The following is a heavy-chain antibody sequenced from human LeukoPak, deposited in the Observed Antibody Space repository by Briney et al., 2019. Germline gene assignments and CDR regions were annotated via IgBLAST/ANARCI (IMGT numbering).Heavy chain of an antibody. V-gene: IGHV3-23*01. Sequence: GGSLRLSCAASGFTFSSSAMTWVRQAPGKGLEWVSTVSDSGDNTYYADSVKGRFTISRDNSKNTLYLQMNRLRAEDTAVYYCATGEFDPWGQGTLVSVSS. CDR3: ATGEFDP. CDR1: GFTFSSSA. CDR2: VSDSGDNT. J-gene: IGHJ5*02. D-gene: IGHD7-27*01.